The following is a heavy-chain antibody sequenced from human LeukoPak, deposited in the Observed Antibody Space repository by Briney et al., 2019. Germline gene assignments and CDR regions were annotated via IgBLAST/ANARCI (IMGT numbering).Heavy chain of an antibody. CDR3: ARNLGYNWFGP. CDR2: IYTSGNT. Sequence: PSETLSLTCTVSGGSISGYYWSWIRQPAGKGLEWIGHIYTSGNTNYNPALDGRATISLDTSKNQFPLNPSSVTAADTALYYCARNLGYNWFGPWGQGTLVTVSS. CDR1: GGSISGYY. D-gene: IGHD1-26*01. V-gene: IGHV4-4*07. J-gene: IGHJ5*02.